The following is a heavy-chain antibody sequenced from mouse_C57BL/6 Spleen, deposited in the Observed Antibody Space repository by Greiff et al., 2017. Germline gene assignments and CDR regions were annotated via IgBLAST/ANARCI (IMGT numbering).Heavy chain of an antibody. V-gene: IGHV1-20*01. J-gene: IGHJ2*01. D-gene: IGHD2-1*01. CDR3: ARWVNYLYYFDY. CDR1: GYSFTGYF. CDR2: INPYNGDT. Sequence: EVQVVESGPELVKPGDSVKISCKASGYSFTGYFMNWVMQSHGKSLEWIGRINPYNGDTFYNHKFKGKATLTVDKSSSTAHMELRSLTSEDSAVYYCARWVNYLYYFDYWGQGTTLTVSS.